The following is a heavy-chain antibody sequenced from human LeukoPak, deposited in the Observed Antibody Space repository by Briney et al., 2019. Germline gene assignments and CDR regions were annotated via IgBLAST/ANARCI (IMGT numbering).Heavy chain of an antibody. V-gene: IGHV4-59*12. J-gene: IGHJ4*02. CDR1: GGSISSYY. D-gene: IGHD6-19*01. Sequence: PSETLSLTCTVSGGSISSYYWSWIRQPPGKGLEWIGYIYYSGSTYYNPSLKSRVTISVDTSKNQFSLKLSSVTAADTAVYYCARGLETYSSGWYGYWGQGTQVTVSS. CDR2: IYYSGST. CDR3: ARGLETYSSGWYGY.